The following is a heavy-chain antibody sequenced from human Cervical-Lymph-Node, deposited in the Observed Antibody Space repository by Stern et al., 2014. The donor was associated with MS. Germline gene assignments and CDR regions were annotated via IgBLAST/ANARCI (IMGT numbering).Heavy chain of an antibody. D-gene: IGHD3-22*01. J-gene: IGHJ4*02. CDR1: GYTFSNYA. CDR2: ISANTADT. Sequence: QVQLGEFGAEVKKPGASGKGSCTASGYTFSNYAFSWVRQAPGQRLEWMGWISANTADTRYAQKLQGRVTMTTDTSTSTSYMELRSLTSDDTAVYYCARDGYFDSSGDYWGQGTLVTVSS. CDR3: ARDGYFDSSGDY. V-gene: IGHV1-18*01.